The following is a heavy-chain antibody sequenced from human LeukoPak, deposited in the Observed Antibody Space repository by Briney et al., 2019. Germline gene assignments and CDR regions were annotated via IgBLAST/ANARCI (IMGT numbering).Heavy chain of an antibody. D-gene: IGHD6-19*01. J-gene: IGHJ4*02. V-gene: IGHV1-2*02. CDR2: NNPNSGGT. CDR1: GYTFTGYY. CDR3: ARGYLSSGWVIDY. Sequence: GAPVKVSCKASGYTFTGYYMHWVRQAPGQGLEWMGWNNPNSGGTNYAQKFQGRVTMTRDTSISTAYTELSRLRSDDTAMYYCARGYLSSGWVIDYWGQGTLVTVSS.